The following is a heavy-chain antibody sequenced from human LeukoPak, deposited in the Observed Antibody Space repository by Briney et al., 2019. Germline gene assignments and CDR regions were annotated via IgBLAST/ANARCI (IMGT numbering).Heavy chain of an antibody. Sequence: SSETLSLTCAVYGGSFSGYYWSWIRQPPGKGLEWIGEIIHSGSTNYNPSLKSRVTISVDTSKKHFSLKLSSVTAADTAVYYCARGFFYQWLARGAFDIWGQGTMVSVSS. D-gene: IGHD6-19*01. V-gene: IGHV4-34*01. CDR3: ARGFFYQWLARGAFDI. CDR1: GGSFSGYY. J-gene: IGHJ3*02. CDR2: IIHSGST.